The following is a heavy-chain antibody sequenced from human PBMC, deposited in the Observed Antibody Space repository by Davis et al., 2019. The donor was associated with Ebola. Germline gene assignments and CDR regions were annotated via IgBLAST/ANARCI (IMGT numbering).Heavy chain of an antibody. CDR1: GGSISSYY. D-gene: IGHD3-22*01. J-gene: IGHJ4*02. CDR2: IYTSGST. V-gene: IGHV4-4*07. CDR3: ARDMYYYDSSGYSSGPPDY. Sequence: PSETLSLTCTVSGGSISSYYWSWIRQPAGKGLEWIGRIYTSGSTNYNPSLKSRVTMSVDTSKNQFSLKLSSVTAADTAVYYCARDMYYYDSSGYSSGPPDYWGQGTLVTASS.